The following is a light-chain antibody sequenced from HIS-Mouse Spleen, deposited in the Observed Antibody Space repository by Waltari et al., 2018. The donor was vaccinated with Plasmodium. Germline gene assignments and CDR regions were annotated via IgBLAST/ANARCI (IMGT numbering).Light chain of an antibody. V-gene: IGLV2-23*01. J-gene: IGLJ3*02. CDR1: SSYVGSYNL. Sequence: QSALTQPAPVSGSPGQSIPIPSPGTSSYVGSYNLVPWYQQHPGKAPKLMIYEGSKPPSGVSNRFSGSKSGNTASLTISGLQAEDEADYYCCSYAGSSTLVFGGGTKLTVL. CDR2: EGS. CDR3: CSYAGSSTLV.